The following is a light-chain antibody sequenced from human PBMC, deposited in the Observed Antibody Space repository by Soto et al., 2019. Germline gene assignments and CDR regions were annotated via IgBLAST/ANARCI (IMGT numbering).Light chain of an antibody. CDR3: QTWGTGGVV. J-gene: IGLJ2*01. CDR1: SGHSYYA. CDR2: LNSDGSH. Sequence: QPVLTQSPSASASLGASVKLTCTLSSGHSYYAIAWHQQQPEKGPRYLMKLNSDGSHSKGDGIPDRFSGSSSGAERYLTISSLQSEDEADYYGQTWGTGGVVFGGGTKLTVL. V-gene: IGLV4-69*01.